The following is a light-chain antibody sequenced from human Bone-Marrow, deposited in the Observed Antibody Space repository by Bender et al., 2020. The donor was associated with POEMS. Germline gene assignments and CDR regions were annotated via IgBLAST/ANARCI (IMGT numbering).Light chain of an antibody. CDR2: DVI. CDR3: SSYAGSSPVI. V-gene: IGLV2-8*01. J-gene: IGLJ2*01. CDR1: DSDVGYNR. Sequence: QSALTQPASVSGSPGQSVTMSCTGTDSDVGYNRVSWYQQHPGKVPKLIIYDVINRPSGVPDRFSGSKSGSTASLTVSRLQTDDEALYYCSSYAGSSPVIFGGGTKLTVL.